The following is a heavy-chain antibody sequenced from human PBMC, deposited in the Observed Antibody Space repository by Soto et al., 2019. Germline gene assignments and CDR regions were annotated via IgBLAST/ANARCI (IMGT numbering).Heavy chain of an antibody. Sequence: QVQLVESGGGVVQPGRSLRLSCAASGFTFSNYIMQWVRQAPSKGLEWVAIILHDGNNKYYADSVKGRFTISRDNSKNTLYLQMNSLRTEDTAIYYCARDDEGGSYCDLGYWGQGTLVTVSS. CDR2: ILHDGNNK. V-gene: IGHV3-30-3*01. D-gene: IGHD3-10*01. CDR1: GFTFSNYI. J-gene: IGHJ4*02. CDR3: ARDDEGGSYCDLGY.